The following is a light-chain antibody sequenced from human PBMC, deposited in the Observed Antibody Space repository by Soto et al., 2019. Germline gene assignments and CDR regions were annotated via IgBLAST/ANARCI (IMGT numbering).Light chain of an antibody. Sequence: DIVMTQSPDSLAVSLGERATINCKSSQSVLYSPNNKNYLAWYQQKPGQPPKLLVYWASTRESGVPDRLSGNGAATAFTLTINSLHAEDLAVYYCQQYINAPQPFGPGTKVEIQ. CDR2: WAS. J-gene: IGKJ1*01. V-gene: IGKV4-1*01. CDR1: QSVLYSPNNKNY. CDR3: QQYINAPQP.